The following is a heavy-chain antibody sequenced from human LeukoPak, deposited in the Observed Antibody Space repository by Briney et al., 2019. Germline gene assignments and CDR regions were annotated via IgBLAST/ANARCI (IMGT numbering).Heavy chain of an antibody. V-gene: IGHV3-30*02. CDR1: GFTFSSYG. CDR2: IRYDGSNK. J-gene: IGHJ4*02. CDR3: AKDRFRRELLGVVDY. Sequence: PGGSLRLSCAASGFTFSSYGMHWVRQAPGKGLEWVAFIRYDGSNKYYADSVKGRFTISRDNSKNTLYLQMNSLRAEDTAVYYCAKDRFRRELLGVVDYWGQGTLVTVSS. D-gene: IGHD1-26*01.